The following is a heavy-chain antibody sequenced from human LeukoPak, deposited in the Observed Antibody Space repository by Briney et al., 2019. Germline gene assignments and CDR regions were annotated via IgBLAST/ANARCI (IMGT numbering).Heavy chain of an antibody. CDR3: ASIAVAGADFDY. CDR2: INHSGST. Sequence: SETLSPTCAVYGGSFSGYYWSWIRQPPGKGLEWIGEINHSGSTNYNPSLKSRVTISVDTSKNQFSLKLSSVTAADTAVYYCASIAVAGADFDYWGQGTLVTVSS. V-gene: IGHV4-34*01. CDR1: GGSFSGYY. J-gene: IGHJ4*02. D-gene: IGHD6-19*01.